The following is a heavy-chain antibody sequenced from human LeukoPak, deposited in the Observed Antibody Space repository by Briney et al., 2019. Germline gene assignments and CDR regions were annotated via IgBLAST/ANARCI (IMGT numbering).Heavy chain of an antibody. V-gene: IGHV4-34*01. CDR3: VRCGSTVPTDYFGY. D-gene: IGHD4-17*01. CDR1: GGSFSGYY. J-gene: IGHJ4*02. Sequence: PSETLSITCAVYGGSFSGYYWSWIRQPPGKGLEWIGEINHSETTNYNPSLKSRVTISLDTSKSQFSLKLNSVTAADTAVYYCVRCGSTVPTDYFGYWGQGTLVTVSS. CDR2: INHSETT.